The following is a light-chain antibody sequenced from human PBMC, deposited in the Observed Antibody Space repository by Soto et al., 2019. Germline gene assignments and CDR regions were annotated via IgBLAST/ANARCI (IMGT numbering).Light chain of an antibody. CDR2: EVS. CDR3: CSYAGSSTYV. CDR1: SSDVGSYNL. Sequence: QSLLTQPASVSGSPGQSITISCTGTSSDVGSYNLVSWYQQHPGKAPKVMIYEVSKRPSGVPNRFSGSKSGNTASLTISGLQAEDEADYYCCSYAGSSTYVFGTGTKVPVL. V-gene: IGLV2-23*02. J-gene: IGLJ1*01.